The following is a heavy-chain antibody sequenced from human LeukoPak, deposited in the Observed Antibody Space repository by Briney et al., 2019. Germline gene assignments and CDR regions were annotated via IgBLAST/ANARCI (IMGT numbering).Heavy chain of an antibody. CDR3: ARDLNWETY. CDR2: ISSSGSTI. J-gene: IGHJ4*02. V-gene: IGHV3-48*03. Sequence: GGSLRLSCAASGFTFSSYEMNWVRQAPGKGLEWVSDISSSGSTIDYADSVKGRFTISRDNAKNSLYLQMNSLRAEDTAVYYCARDLNWETYWGQGTLVSVSS. CDR1: GFTFSSYE. D-gene: IGHD7-27*01.